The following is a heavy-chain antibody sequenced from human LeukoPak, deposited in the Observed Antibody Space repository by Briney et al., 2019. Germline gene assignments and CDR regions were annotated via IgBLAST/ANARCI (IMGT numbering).Heavy chain of an antibody. J-gene: IGHJ6*02. CDR3: ATVLLPRRGGL. Sequence: GGSLRPSCAVSVFTSTGYRMGSVRQAPGKGLVWVSRINTDGSSTSYADSVKGRFAISRDNAKNMLYLQMNSMRAEDTAVYYCATVLLPRRGGLWRRGTTVTVSS. CDR2: INTDGSST. V-gene: IGHV3-74*01. D-gene: IGHD3-16*01. CDR1: VFTSTGYR.